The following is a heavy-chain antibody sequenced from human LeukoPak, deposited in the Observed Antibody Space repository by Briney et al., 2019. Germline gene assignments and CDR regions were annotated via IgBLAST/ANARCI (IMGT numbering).Heavy chain of an antibody. CDR3: ARRPGGGSIDY. V-gene: IGHV4-39*01. CDR2: IHYSGST. Sequence: PSETLSLTCTVSGASISSSSYFWGWVRQPPGRGLGWIASIHYSGSTYYNPSLKSRVTLSLDTSKNQFSLNLSSVTAADTAVYYCARRPGGGSIDYWGQGTLVTVSS. D-gene: IGHD3-16*01. J-gene: IGHJ4*02. CDR1: GASISSSSYF.